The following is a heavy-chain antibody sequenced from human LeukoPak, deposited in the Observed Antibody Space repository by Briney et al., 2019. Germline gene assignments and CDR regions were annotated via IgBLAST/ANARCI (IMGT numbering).Heavy chain of an antibody. D-gene: IGHD3-16*01. J-gene: IGHJ3*02. CDR2: INPSGGST. CDR1: GYTFTSYY. CDR3: ARSPMMHDAFDI. Sequence: GASVKVSCEASGYTFTSYYMHWVRQAPGQGLEWMGIINPSGGSTSYAQKFQGRVTMTRDTSTSTVYMELSSLRSEDTAVYYCARSPMMHDAFDIWGQGTMVTVSS. V-gene: IGHV1-46*01.